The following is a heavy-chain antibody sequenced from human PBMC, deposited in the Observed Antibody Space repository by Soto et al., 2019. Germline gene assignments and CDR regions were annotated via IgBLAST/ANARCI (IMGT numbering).Heavy chain of an antibody. CDR3: AASRGYCSSTSCYNSPFDY. Sequence: ASVKVSCKASGYTFTGCYMHWVRQAAGQGGEWLGWIDPNSGGTNYAQKFQGRVTMTRDTSISTAYMELSRLRSDDTAVYYCAASRGYCSSTSCYNSPFDYWGQGTLVTVSS. D-gene: IGHD2-2*02. CDR2: IDPNSGGT. V-gene: IGHV1-2*02. CDR1: GYTFTGCY. J-gene: IGHJ4*02.